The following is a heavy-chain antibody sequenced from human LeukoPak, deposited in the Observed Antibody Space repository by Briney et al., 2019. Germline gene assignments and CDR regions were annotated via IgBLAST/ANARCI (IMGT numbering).Heavy chain of an antibody. Sequence: GGSLRLSCAASGFTFSSYWMSWVRQAPGKGLEWVANIKQDGSEKYYVDSVKGRFTISRDNAKNSLYLQMNSLRAEDTAVYYCASLHYYDSKGPIDYWGQGTLVTVSS. J-gene: IGHJ4*02. CDR3: ASLHYYDSKGPIDY. D-gene: IGHD3-22*01. CDR1: GFTFSSYW. V-gene: IGHV3-7*01. CDR2: IKQDGSEK.